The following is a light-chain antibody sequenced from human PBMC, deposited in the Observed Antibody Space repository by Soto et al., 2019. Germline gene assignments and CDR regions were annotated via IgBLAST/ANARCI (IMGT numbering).Light chain of an antibody. CDR1: QSVFYNSNKKNY. J-gene: IGKJ5*01. CDR3: QQYYTIPIT. CDR2: WAS. V-gene: IGKV4-1*01. Sequence: DFVMTQFPDSLAVSLGERATINCKSSQSVFYNSNKKNYLAWYQQKPGQPPKPLISWASTRESGVPDRFSGGGSGTDFTLTISSLQAEDVAVYFCQQYYTIPITFGQGTRLDIK.